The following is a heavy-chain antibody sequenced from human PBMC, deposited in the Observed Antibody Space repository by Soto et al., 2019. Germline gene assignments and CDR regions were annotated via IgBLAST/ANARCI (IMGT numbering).Heavy chain of an antibody. V-gene: IGHV3-7*03. CDR2: IKQDGSEK. Sequence: GGSLRLSCAASGFTFSSYAMSWVRQAPGKGLEWVANIKQDGSEKYYVDSVKGRFTISRDNAKNSLYLQMNSLRAEDTAVYYCASIPYSSSWYWFDPWGQGTLVTVSS. J-gene: IGHJ5*02. CDR1: GFTFSSYA. D-gene: IGHD6-13*01. CDR3: ASIPYSSSWYWFDP.